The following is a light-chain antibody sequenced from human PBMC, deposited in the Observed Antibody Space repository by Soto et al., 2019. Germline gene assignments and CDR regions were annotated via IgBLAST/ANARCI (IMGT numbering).Light chain of an antibody. CDR1: QSISSY. Sequence: DIQVTQSPSSLSASVGDRVTITCRASQSISSYLSWYRQKPGRAPTLLIYAASKLQSGVPSRFRGSGFGTDFTLTISILQPGDFAIYYCCQSYSVPWIFGQGTKVEIK. J-gene: IGKJ1*01. V-gene: IGKV1-39*01. CDR3: CQSYSVPWI. CDR2: AAS.